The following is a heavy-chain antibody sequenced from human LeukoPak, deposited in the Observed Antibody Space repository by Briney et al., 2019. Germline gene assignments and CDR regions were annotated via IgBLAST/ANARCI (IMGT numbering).Heavy chain of an antibody. CDR1: GGSFSGYY. Sequence: SETLSLTCAVYGGSFSGYYWSWIRQPPGRGLEWIGEINHSGSTNYNPSLKSRVTISVDTSKNQFSLKLSSVTAADTAVYYCARLYGSGSYHYYYYYMDVWGKGTTVTISS. CDR3: ARLYGSGSYHYYYYYMDV. J-gene: IGHJ6*03. CDR2: INHSGST. D-gene: IGHD3-10*01. V-gene: IGHV4-34*01.